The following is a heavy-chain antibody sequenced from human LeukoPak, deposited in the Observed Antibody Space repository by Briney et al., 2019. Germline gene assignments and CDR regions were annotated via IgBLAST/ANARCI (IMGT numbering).Heavy chain of an antibody. V-gene: IGHV3-7*01. CDR1: GFTFSSCW. J-gene: IGHJ3*02. CDR2: INQEGSEK. Sequence: PGGSLRLSCAASGFTFSSCWMNWFRQALGKGLEWVGNINQEGSEKHYVNSVRGRFTISRDNAKNSLYLQMNSLRAEDTAVYYCARPRGPADAFDIWGQGTMVTVSS. CDR3: ARPRGPADAFDI. D-gene: IGHD3-16*01.